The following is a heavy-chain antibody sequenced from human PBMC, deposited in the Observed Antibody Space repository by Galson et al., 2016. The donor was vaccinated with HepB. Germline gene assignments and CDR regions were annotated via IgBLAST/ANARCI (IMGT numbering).Heavy chain of an antibody. CDR2: IGTSVGNT. CDR3: AKGSSDGSYSGLQH. V-gene: IGHV3-23*01. Sequence: SLRLSCAASGFTFSSYAMSWVRQAPGKGLEWVSTIGTSVGNTFYAGSVKGRFTISRDNSKNTLFLQMNNLRAEDTALYYCAKGSSDGSYSGLQHWGQGTLVTVSS. D-gene: IGHD2-15*01. J-gene: IGHJ1*01. CDR1: GFTFSSYA.